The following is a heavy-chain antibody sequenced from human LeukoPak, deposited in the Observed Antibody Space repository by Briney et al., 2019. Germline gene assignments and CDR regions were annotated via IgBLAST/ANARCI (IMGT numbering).Heavy chain of an antibody. V-gene: IGHV3-7*01. CDR3: AREEWWHLDI. D-gene: IGHD3-3*01. CDR2: IKPDGSEK. Sequence: GGSLRLSCAASGFTFGTSYMSWVRQAPGGGLECVSKIKPDGSEKFYVDSVKGRFTVSRDNAKNSLYPQMDSLRAEDTAVYYCAREEWWHLDIWGRGTLVTISS. J-gene: IGHJ2*01. CDR1: GFTFGTSY.